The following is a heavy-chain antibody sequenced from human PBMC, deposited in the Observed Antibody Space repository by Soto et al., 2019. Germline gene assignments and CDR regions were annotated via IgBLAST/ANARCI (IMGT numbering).Heavy chain of an antibody. V-gene: IGHV3-33*01. D-gene: IGHD2-21*01. CDR1: GFTLSSYG. CDR2: IWHDGSNK. CDR3: VRDRGSDDPIDY. Sequence: QVQLVESGGGVVQPGRSLRLSCGASGFTLSSYGMHWVRQAPGKGLEWVAVIWHDGSNKYYAVSMKGRFTISRDNSKNTLYLQVNSLRVEDTAGYYCVRDRGSDDPIDYWGQGILVTVSS. J-gene: IGHJ4*02.